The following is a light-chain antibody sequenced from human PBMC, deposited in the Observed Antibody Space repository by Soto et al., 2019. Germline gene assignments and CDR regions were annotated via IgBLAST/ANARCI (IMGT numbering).Light chain of an antibody. Sequence: NFMVTQPHSVSESPGKTVTISCTRSWGSIANNYVQWYQQRPGSAPTTVIFEDNQRPSGVPDRFSGSIDSSSNSASLTISGLNTEDEADYYCQSYDSNNPVVFGGGTKLTVL. CDR1: WGSIANNY. J-gene: IGLJ2*01. V-gene: IGLV6-57*04. CDR2: EDN. CDR3: QSYDSNNPVV.